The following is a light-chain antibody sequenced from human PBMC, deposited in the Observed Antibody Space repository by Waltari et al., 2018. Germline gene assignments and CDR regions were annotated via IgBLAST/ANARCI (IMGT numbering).Light chain of an antibody. V-gene: IGKV3-20*01. Sequence: EIVLTPSPGTLSLSPGERATLSCRARQSVSSSDLAWYQQKPGQAPRLLIYGASSRATGIPDRFSGSGSGTDFTLTISRLEPEDFAVYYCQQYGSSPPWTFGQGTKVEIK. CDR3: QQYGSSPPWT. J-gene: IGKJ1*01. CDR1: QSVSSSD. CDR2: GAS.